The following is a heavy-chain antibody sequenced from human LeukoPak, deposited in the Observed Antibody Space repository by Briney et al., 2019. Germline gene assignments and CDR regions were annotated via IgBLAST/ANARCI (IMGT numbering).Heavy chain of an antibody. CDR2: IKQDGSDK. J-gene: IGHJ4*02. V-gene: IGHV3-7*01. Sequence: PGGSLRLSCGVSGFTFSSYWMNWVRQAPGKGLEWVANIKQDGSDKYYVDSVKGRFTISRDNAKNSLYLQMNSLRAEDTAVYYCARDTRDRFDYWGQGTLVTVSS. CDR3: ARDTRDRFDY. CDR1: GFTFSSYW. D-gene: IGHD3-10*01.